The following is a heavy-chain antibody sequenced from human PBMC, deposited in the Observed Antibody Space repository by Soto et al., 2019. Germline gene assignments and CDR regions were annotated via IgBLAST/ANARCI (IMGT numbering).Heavy chain of an antibody. J-gene: IGHJ4*02. CDR3: ASWRSYSGSYCFDY. V-gene: IGHV1-69*06. CDR2: IVPMYDSV. D-gene: IGHD1-26*01. Sequence: QVQLVQSGAEVKKPGASVTVSCEASGGTFNTYTINWVRQAPGRGLEWVGQIVPMYDSVNYAENFQGRVTITADNSTKTAYMELTSLRSEDTALYFCASWRSYSGSYCFDYWGQGTLVTVSS. CDR1: GGTFNTYT.